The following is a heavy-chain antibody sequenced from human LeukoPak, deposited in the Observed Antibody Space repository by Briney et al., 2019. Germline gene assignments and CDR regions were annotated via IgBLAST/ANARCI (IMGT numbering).Heavy chain of an antibody. V-gene: IGHV4-38-2*02. CDR3: ARVPYDSSGYRAHRAPYYFDY. CDR2: IYHSGRT. Sequence: NPSETLSLTCTVSGYSISNGYYWGWMRQPPGKGLEWIGSIYHSGRTHYNPSLKSRVIISVDTSKNYFSLKLSSVTAADTAVYYCARVPYDSSGYRAHRAPYYFDYWGQGTLVTVSS. D-gene: IGHD3-22*01. J-gene: IGHJ4*02. CDR1: GYSISNGYY.